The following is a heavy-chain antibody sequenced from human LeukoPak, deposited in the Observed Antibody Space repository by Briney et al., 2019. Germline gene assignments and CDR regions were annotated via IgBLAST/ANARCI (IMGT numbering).Heavy chain of an antibody. CDR1: GGSFSGYY. D-gene: IGHD3-10*01. CDR2: INHSGST. J-gene: IGHJ6*03. Sequence: SETLSLTCAVYGGSFSGYYWSWIRQPPGKGLEWIGEINHSGSTNYNPSLKSRVTILVDTSKNQFSLKLSSVTAADTTVYYCARVRVTMLRGVVRGTTDYYNYHYMDVWGKGTTVTVSS. CDR3: ARVRVTMLRGVVRGTTDYYNYHYMDV. V-gene: IGHV4-34*01.